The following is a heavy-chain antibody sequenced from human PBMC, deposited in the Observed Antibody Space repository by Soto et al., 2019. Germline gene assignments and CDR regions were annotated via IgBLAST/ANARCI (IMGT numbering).Heavy chain of an antibody. J-gene: IGHJ5*02. D-gene: IGHD3-10*01. CDR2: VYYNENT. CDR3: ARRERYYGSPGWFDP. V-gene: IGHV4-39*01. Sequence: SDPLSPTYNLPGASISRIPYYPSWFRQPPGKGLEWIGTVYYNENTYYNPSLKSRVTISVATAKNQFSLNLRSVTAADTAVYFCARRERYYGSPGWFDPWGQGTLVTVSS. CDR1: GASISRIPYY.